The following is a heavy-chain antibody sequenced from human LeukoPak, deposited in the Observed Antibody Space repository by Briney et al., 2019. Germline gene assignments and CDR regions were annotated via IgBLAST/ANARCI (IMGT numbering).Heavy chain of an antibody. CDR2: IKQDGSDK. CDR3: AGDEGWTFDI. J-gene: IGHJ3*02. V-gene: IGHV3-7*01. D-gene: IGHD2-15*01. CDR1: GFSFSTHW. Sequence: GGSLRLSCAASGFSFSTHWMSGFRQAPGKGLEWVALIKQDGSDKHYVDSVKGRFTISRDNAKNSLYLQMNSLRADDTAVYYCAGDEGWTFDIWGQGTKVTVSS.